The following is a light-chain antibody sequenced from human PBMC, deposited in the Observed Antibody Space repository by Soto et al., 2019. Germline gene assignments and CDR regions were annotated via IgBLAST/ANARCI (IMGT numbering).Light chain of an antibody. CDR1: QSLVSSHGDTY. V-gene: IGKV2-30*01. CDR2: DVS. J-gene: IGKJ3*01. Sequence: DVVLTQSPLSLPVTLGQPASISCRSSQSLVSSHGDTYLNWFHQRPGQSPRRLIYDVSKRDSGVPDRFSGSWSGTDFTLKISRVEAEDVGVYYCMQGTHWPPFTFGPGTRVDFK. CDR3: MQGTHWPPFT.